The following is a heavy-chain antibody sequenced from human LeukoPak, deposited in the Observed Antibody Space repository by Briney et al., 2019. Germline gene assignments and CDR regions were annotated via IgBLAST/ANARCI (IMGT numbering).Heavy chain of an antibody. J-gene: IGHJ4*02. CDR2: TNHSGST. V-gene: IGHV4-34*01. Sequence: SETLSLTCAVYGGSFSGYYWSWIRQPPGKGLEWIGETNHSGSTNYNPSLKSRATISVDTSKNQFSLKLSSVTAADTAVYYCARGLAAAAYFDYWGQGTLVTVSS. CDR3: ARGLAAAAYFDY. CDR1: GGSFSGYY. D-gene: IGHD6-13*01.